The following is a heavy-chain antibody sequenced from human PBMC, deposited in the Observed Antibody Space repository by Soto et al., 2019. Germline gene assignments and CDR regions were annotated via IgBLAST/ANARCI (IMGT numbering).Heavy chain of an antibody. J-gene: IGHJ3*02. Sequence: SETLSLTCTVSGGSVSSGSYYWSWIRQPPGKGLEWIGYIYYSGSTNYNPSLKSRVTISVDTSKNQFSLKLSSVTAADTAVYYCAREPGYCSSTSCYTGDAFDIWGQGTMVTVSS. CDR3: AREPGYCSSTSCYTGDAFDI. CDR2: IYYSGST. CDR1: GGSVSSGSYY. V-gene: IGHV4-61*01. D-gene: IGHD2-2*02.